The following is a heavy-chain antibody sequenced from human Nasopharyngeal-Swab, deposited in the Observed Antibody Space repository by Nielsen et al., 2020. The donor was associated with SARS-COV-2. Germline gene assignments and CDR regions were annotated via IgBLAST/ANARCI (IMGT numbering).Heavy chain of an antibody. J-gene: IGHJ4*02. CDR1: GFTFITSW. CDR3: VKGSDY. CDR2: VNGDGTLI. V-gene: IGHV3-74*03. Sequence: GESLKISCVASGFTFITSWMHWVRQTPGAGLVWVARVNGDGTLITYADSVKGRFTVSRDNAKNTLYLQMNNLRAEDAAIYYCVKGSDYWGQGTLVTVSS.